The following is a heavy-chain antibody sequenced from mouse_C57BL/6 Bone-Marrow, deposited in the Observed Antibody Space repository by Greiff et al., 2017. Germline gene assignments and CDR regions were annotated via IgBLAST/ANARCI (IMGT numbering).Heavy chain of an antibody. J-gene: IGHJ4*01. Sequence: EVKLLEPGGGLVQPKGSLKLSCAASGFSFNTYAMNWVRQAPGKGLEWVARIRSKSNNYATYYADSVKDRFTISRDDSESMIYLQMNNLKTEDTAMYYCGRYAMDYWGQGTSVTVSS. CDR2: IRSKSNNYAT. CDR3: GRYAMDY. CDR1: GFSFNTYA. V-gene: IGHV10-1*01.